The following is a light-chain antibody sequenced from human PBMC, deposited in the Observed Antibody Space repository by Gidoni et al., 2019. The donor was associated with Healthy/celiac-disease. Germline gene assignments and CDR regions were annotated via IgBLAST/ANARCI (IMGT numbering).Light chain of an antibody. V-gene: IGKV3-20*01. CDR1: QSVSSSY. Sequence: EIVMTQSPDTLSLSPGERATLSCRASQSVSSSYLAWYQQKPGQAPRLHIYGASSRATGIPDRFSGSGSGTDFTLTISRLEPEDFAVYYCQQYGSSPPRTFGQGTKLEIK. CDR2: GAS. CDR3: QQYGSSPPRT. J-gene: IGKJ2*01.